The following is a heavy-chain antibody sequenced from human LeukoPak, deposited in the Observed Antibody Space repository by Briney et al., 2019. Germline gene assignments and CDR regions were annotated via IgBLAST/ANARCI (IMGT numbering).Heavy chain of an antibody. Sequence: ASVKVSCKASGYTFTGYYMHWVRQAPGQGLEWLGWINPNSGATKYAQKFQGRVTMTRDTSISTAYMEVSRLTSDDTAVYYCAREFMTTVTLDVWGEGTTVTVSS. D-gene: IGHD4-17*01. CDR2: INPNSGAT. CDR1: GYTFTGYY. CDR3: AREFMTTVTLDV. J-gene: IGHJ6*04. V-gene: IGHV1-2*02.